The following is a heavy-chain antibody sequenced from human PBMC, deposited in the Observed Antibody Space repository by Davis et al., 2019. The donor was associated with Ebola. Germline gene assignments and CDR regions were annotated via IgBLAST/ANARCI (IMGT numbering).Heavy chain of an antibody. CDR2: IFYDGSNK. CDR1: GFTFSSFG. D-gene: IGHD2-2*01. CDR3: SRGRMVPAATHFDN. Sequence: SCAASGFTFSSFGMHRVRQSPGQGLEGVALIFYDGSNKYYADSVKGRFTIARDNSKNTLYLEMNSLRARATAVFYGSRGRMVPAATHFDNWAREPWSPSPQ. J-gene: IGHJ4*02. V-gene: IGHV3-33*01.